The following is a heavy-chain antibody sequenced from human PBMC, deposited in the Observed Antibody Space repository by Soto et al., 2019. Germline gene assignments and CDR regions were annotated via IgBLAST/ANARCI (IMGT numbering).Heavy chain of an antibody. CDR3: AREKVRGDYFFAY. D-gene: IGHD4-17*01. V-gene: IGHV3-7*01. J-gene: IGHJ4*02. Sequence: GKGLEWVANIKQDGSEKYYVDSVKGRFTISRDNAKNSLYLQMNSLRAEDTAVYYCAREKVRGDYFFAYRGQGT. CDR2: IKQDGSEK.